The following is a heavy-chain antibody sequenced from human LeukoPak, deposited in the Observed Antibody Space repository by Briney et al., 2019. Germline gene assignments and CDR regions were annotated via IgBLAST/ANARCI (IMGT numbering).Heavy chain of an antibody. CDR3: AIHCSGGSCSRSYYFDY. Sequence: ASVKVSCKASGYTFSNHAVHWVRQAPGQRLEWMGWINAGNGDTKYSQKFQDRVTITRDTSASTAYMELSSLRSEDTAVYYCAIHCSGGSCSRSYYFDYWGQGTRVTVSS. CDR1: GYTFSNHA. J-gene: IGHJ4*02. D-gene: IGHD2-15*01. V-gene: IGHV1-3*01. CDR2: INAGNGDT.